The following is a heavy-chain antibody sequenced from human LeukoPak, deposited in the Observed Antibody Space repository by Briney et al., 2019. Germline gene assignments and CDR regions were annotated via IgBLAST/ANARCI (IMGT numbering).Heavy chain of an antibody. CDR1: GFTFSDYS. CDR3: ARGAYSSGWAYFDH. V-gene: IGHV3-48*04. D-gene: IGHD6-19*01. CDR2: ISFSVNTK. Sequence: GGSLRLSCAASGFTFSDYSMNWVRQAPGKGLEWVSYISFSVNTKYYGDSVKGRFTISRDNAKNSLYLHMDSLRAEDTAVYYCARGAYSSGWAYFDHWGQGTLVTASS. J-gene: IGHJ4*02.